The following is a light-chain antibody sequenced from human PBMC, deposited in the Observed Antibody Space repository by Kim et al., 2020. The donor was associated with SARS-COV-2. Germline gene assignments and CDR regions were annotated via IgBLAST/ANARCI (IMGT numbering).Light chain of an antibody. J-gene: IGLJ2*01. Sequence: PRQSVTISCTGTRGDVGDKYVSWYQRHPGKAPKLIIYDVTKRPSGVPDRFAGSKSGNTASLTISGLQAEDEADYYCCSYAGGYTLVFAGGTKVTVL. V-gene: IGLV2-11*01. CDR1: RGDVGDKY. CDR2: DVT. CDR3: CSYAGGYTLV.